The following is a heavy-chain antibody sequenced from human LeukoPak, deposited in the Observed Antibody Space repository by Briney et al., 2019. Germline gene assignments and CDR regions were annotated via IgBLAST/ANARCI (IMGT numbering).Heavy chain of an antibody. CDR1: GFTFSSYW. D-gene: IGHD2-2*01. CDR3: ARVDTLIAEIIVVVPAALDY. V-gene: IGHV3-7*01. Sequence: GGSLRLSCAASGFTFSSYWMSWVRQAPGKGLEWVANIKQDGSEKYYVDSVKGRFTISRDNAKNSLHLQMNSLRAEDTAVYYCARVDTLIAEIIVVVPAALDYWGQGTLVTVSS. CDR2: IKQDGSEK. J-gene: IGHJ4*02.